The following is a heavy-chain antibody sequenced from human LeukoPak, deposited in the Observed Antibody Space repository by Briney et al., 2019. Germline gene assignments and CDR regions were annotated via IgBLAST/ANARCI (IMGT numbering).Heavy chain of an antibody. CDR2: IKEDGSEK. Sequence: GGSLRLSCGASGFTFRSYWMSWVRQARGKGLEWVANIKEDGSEKYYVDSVKGRFTISRDNAKNSLNLQMNSLRAEDTAVYYCAREYFDSSGYYDAFDIWGQGTKVTVSS. CDR1: GFTFRSYW. CDR3: AREYFDSSGYYDAFDI. D-gene: IGHD3-22*01. V-gene: IGHV3-7*04. J-gene: IGHJ3*02.